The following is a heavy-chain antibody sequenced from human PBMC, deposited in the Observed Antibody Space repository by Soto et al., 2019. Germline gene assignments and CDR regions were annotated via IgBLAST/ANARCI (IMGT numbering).Heavy chain of an antibody. CDR3: ARDHYYRDMNV. V-gene: IGHV1-18*01. CDR1: GYTFDSHD. J-gene: IGHJ6*02. D-gene: IGHD3-22*01. CDR2: TSGDNGKT. Sequence: QVQLVQSGAEVKKPGASLRVSCKAFGYTFDSHDISWVRQAPGQGLEWSGWTSGDNGKTNSAEKFQVTVTMTTDTATSAAYLELRNLRSDDTAVYYCARDHYYRDMNVWGQGTTVTVSS.